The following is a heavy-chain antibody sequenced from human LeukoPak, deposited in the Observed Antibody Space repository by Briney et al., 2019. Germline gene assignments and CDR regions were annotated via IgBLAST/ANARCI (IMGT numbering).Heavy chain of an antibody. V-gene: IGHV1-2*02. CDR2: INPNSGGT. J-gene: IGHJ4*02. D-gene: IGHD6-13*01. CDR1: GYXFTGYY. Sequence: GASVKVSCKASGYXFTGYYMHWVRQAPGQGLEWMGLINPNSGGTNYAQKFQGRVTMTRDTSISTAYMELSRLRSDDTAEYYCAGSSGYSSSWYFDYWGQGTLVTVSS. CDR3: AGSSGYSSSWYFDY.